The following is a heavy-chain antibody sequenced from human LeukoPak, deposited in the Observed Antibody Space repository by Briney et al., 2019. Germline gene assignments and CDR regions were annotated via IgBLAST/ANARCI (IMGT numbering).Heavy chain of an antibody. D-gene: IGHD2-15*01. CDR1: GYTFTGYY. CDR3: ARAPVAATNVLDH. V-gene: IGHV1-2*02. J-gene: IGHJ5*02. CDR2: INPNSGGT. Sequence: ASVKVSCKASGYTFTGYYMHWVRQAPGQGLEWMGCINPNSGGTNYAQKIQGRVTMTRDTSISTAYMELSRLRSDDTAVYSCARAPVAATNVLDHWGQGTLVTVSS.